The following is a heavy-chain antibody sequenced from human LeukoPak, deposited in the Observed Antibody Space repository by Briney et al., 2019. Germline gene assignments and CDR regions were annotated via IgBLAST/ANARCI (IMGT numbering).Heavy chain of an antibody. V-gene: IGHV3-30*03. Sequence: PGGSLRLSCAASGFTFSVYGMHWVRQAPGKGLEWVAVISYDGSNKYYADSVKGRFTISRDNSKNTLHLQMNSLRAEDTAVYYCARAPGVTYFDYWGQGTLVTVSS. CDR3: ARAPGVTYFDY. D-gene: IGHD2-21*02. J-gene: IGHJ4*02. CDR1: GFTFSVYG. CDR2: ISYDGSNK.